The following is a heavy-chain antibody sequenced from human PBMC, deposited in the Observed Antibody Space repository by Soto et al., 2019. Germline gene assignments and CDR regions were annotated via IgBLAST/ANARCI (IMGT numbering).Heavy chain of an antibody. D-gene: IGHD4-4*01. CDR2: INPSGGST. J-gene: IGHJ5*02. Sequence: GASVKVSCKASGYTFTSYYMHWVRQAPGQGLEWMGIINPSGGSTSYAQKFQGRVTMTRDTSTSTVYMELSSLRSEDTAVYYCARGDMTTVTTDWFDPWGQGTQVTVSS. V-gene: IGHV1-46*01. CDR3: ARGDMTTVTTDWFDP. CDR1: GYTFTSYY.